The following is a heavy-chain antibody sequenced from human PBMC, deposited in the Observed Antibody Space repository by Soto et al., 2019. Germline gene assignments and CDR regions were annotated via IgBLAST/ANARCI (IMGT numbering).Heavy chain of an antibody. CDR1: GGTFSSYA. Sequence: QVQLVQSGAEVKKPGSSVKVSCKASGGTFSSYAISWVRQAPGPGLEWMGGIIPIFGTANYAQKFQGRVTITADESTSTAYMELSSLRSEDTDVYYCARTMITFGGVIVGPLDYWGQGTLVTVSS. CDR3: ARTMITFGGVIVGPLDY. D-gene: IGHD3-16*02. J-gene: IGHJ4*02. V-gene: IGHV1-69*01. CDR2: IIPIFGTA.